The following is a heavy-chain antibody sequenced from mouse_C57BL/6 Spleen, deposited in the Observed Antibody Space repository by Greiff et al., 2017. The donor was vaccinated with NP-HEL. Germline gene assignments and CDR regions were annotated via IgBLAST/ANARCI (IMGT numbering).Heavy chain of an antibody. CDR1: GYSFTGYF. CDR3: ARKYYGSSPYAMDY. D-gene: IGHD1-1*01. CDR2: INPYNGDT. J-gene: IGHJ4*01. V-gene: IGHV1-20*01. Sequence: VQLQQSGPELVKPGDSVKISCKASGYSFTGYFMNWVMQSHGKSLEWIGRINPYNGDTFYNQKFKGKATLTVDKSSSTAHMELRSLTSEDSAVYYCARKYYGSSPYAMDYWGQGTSVTVSS.